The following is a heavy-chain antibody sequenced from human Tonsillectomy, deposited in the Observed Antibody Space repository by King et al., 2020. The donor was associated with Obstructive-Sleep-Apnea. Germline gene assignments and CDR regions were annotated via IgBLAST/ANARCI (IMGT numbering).Heavy chain of an antibody. J-gene: IGHJ4*02. CDR2: IYFSGST. V-gene: IGHV4-39*02. CDR1: GGSISSSSFY. CDR3: ASQSFSSRWYAPFAY. Sequence: LQLQESGPGLVKPSETLSLSCTVSGGSISSSSFYWGWIRQPPGKGLEWIGSIYFSGSTYYNSSLKSRVTISVDTSKIHFSLKLSSVTAADTAVYYCASQSFSSRWYAPFAYWGQGTLVTVSS. D-gene: IGHD6-13*01.